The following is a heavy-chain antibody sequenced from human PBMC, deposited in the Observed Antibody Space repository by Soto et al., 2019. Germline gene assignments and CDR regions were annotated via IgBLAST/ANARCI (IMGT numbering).Heavy chain of an antibody. J-gene: IGHJ5*02. CDR3: AWGGSNADGFDP. V-gene: IGHV1-69*02. D-gene: IGHD3-16*01. Sequence: QVQLVQSGADVKKPGSSVKVSCKASGGTFSSYTISWVRQAPGQGLEWMGRIIPILGIANYAQKFQGRVTIAGDKYTGTAHMELRRVRSEDTAVYYCAWGGSNADGFDPWGQGTLVTVSS. CDR1: GGTFSSYT. CDR2: IIPILGIA.